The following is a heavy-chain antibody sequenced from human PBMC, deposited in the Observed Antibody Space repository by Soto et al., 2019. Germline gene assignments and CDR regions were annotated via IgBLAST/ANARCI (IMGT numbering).Heavy chain of an antibody. Sequence: EVQLLESVGGLVQPGGSLRLSCAASGFTFSTSGMSWVRQAPVKGLEWGSSISGRGDYTNYADSVKGRFTNYRDNYKNTLYLQSNSLTAEDTAVYYCANHGGFDIWGQGTMVAVSS. J-gene: IGHJ3*02. D-gene: IGHD4-17*01. CDR3: ANHGGFDI. V-gene: IGHV3-23*01. CDR2: ISGRGDYT. CDR1: GFTFSTSG.